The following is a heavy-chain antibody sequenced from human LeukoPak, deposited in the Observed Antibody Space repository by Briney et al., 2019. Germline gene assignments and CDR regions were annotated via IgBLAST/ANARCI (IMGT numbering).Heavy chain of an antibody. J-gene: IGHJ4*02. V-gene: IGHV4-34*01. CDR3: ARLTIFGVLYFDY. Sequence: SETLSLTCAVYGGSFSGYYWSWIRQPPGKGLEWIGEISHSGSTNYNPSLKSRVTISVDTSKNQFSLKLSSVTAEDTAVYYCARLTIFGVLYFDYWGQGTLVTVSS. D-gene: IGHD3-3*01. CDR2: ISHSGST. CDR1: GGSFSGYY.